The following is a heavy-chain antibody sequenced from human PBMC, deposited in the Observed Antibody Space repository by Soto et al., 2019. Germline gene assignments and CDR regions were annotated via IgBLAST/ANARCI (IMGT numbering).Heavy chain of an antibody. Sequence: EVQLVESGGGLVKPGGSLRLSCAASGFTFSSYSMNWVRQAPGKGLEWVSSISSSSSYIYYVDSVKGRFTISRDNAKNSLYLQMNSLRAEDTAVYYCARDSGHYDSSGYPNWFDPWGQGTLVTVSS. V-gene: IGHV3-21*01. D-gene: IGHD3-22*01. CDR1: GFTFSSYS. CDR2: ISSSSSYI. CDR3: ARDSGHYDSSGYPNWFDP. J-gene: IGHJ5*02.